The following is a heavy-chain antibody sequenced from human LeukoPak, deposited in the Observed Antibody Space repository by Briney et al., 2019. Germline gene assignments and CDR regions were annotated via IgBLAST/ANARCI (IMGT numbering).Heavy chain of an antibody. CDR3: ARVISTTPDYGDYAPRGGADY. Sequence: SETLSLTCTVSGGSISSYYWSWIRQPPGKGLEWIGYIYYSGSTNYNPSLKSRVTISVDTSKNQFSLKLSSVTAADTAVYYCARVISTTPDYGDYAPRGGADYWGQGTLVTVSS. D-gene: IGHD4-17*01. V-gene: IGHV4-59*12. CDR1: GGSISSYY. J-gene: IGHJ4*02. CDR2: IYYSGST.